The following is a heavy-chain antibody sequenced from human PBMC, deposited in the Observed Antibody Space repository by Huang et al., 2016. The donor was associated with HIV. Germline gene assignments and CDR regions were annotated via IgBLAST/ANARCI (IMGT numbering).Heavy chain of an antibody. J-gene: IGHJ2*01. CDR1: GGSISRYY. V-gene: IGHV4-59*01. CDR3: ARGSGFVEWLPYWYFDL. D-gene: IGHD3-3*01. Sequence: QVQLQESGPGLVKPSETLSLTCTVSGGSISRYYWNWIRQPPGKGLEWIGYINYSVSTNYNPALKSRVTISVDTSKNQCSLKLSSVTAADTVVYYCARGSGFVEWLPYWYFDLWGRGTLVTVSS. CDR2: INYSVST.